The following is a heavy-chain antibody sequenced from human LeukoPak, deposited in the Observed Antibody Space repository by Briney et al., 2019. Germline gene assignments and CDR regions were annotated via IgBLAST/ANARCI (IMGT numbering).Heavy chain of an antibody. J-gene: IGHJ4*02. CDR2: INHSGST. D-gene: IGHD1-26*01. CDR3: AVYSGSYLRGISDY. Sequence: PSETLSLTCAVYGGSFSGYYWSWIRQPPGKGLEWIGEINHSGSTNYNPSLKSRVTISVDTSKNQFSLKLSSVTAADTAVYYCAVYSGSYLRGISDYWGQGTLVTVSS. V-gene: IGHV4-34*01. CDR1: GGSFSGYY.